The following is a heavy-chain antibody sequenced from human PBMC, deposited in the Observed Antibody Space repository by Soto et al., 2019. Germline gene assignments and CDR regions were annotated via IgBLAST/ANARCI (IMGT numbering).Heavy chain of an antibody. CDR2: INHSGST. CDR1: GGSFSGYY. D-gene: IGHD3-16*02. J-gene: IGHJ6*03. CDR3: AREYYDYIWGSYRYPHYYYMDV. V-gene: IGHV4-34*01. Sequence: SETLSLTCAVYGGSFSGYYWSWIRQPPGKGLEWIGEINHSGSTNYNPSLKSRVTISVDTSKNQFSLKLRSVTAADTAVYYCAREYYDYIWGSYRYPHYYYMDVWGKGTTVTVS.